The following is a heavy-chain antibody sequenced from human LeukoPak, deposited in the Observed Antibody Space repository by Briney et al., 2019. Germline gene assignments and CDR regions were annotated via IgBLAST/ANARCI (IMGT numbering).Heavy chain of an antibody. V-gene: IGHV1-8*02. J-gene: IGHJ4*02. Sequence: GASVKVSCKTSGFTFTGYYFHWMRQATGQGLEWMGWMNPNSGNTGSAQKFQGRVTMTRNTSISTAYMELSSLRSEDTAVYYCARGLGATRLSSYWGQGTLVTVSS. D-gene: IGHD1-26*01. CDR2: MNPNSGNT. CDR1: GFTFTGYY. CDR3: ARGLGATRLSSY.